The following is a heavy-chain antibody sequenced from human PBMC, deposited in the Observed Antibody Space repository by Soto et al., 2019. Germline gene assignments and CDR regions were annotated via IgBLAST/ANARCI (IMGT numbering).Heavy chain of an antibody. CDR2: ISAYNGNT. D-gene: IGHD3-9*01. CDR3: ARFDYDILTVYYSVGYDYYIDV. V-gene: IGHV1-18*01. Sequence: ASVKVSCKASGYTFTSYGISWVRQAPGQGLEWMGWISAYNGNTNYAQKLQGRVTMTTGTSTSTAYMELRSLRSDDTAVYYCARFDYDILTVYYSVGYDYYIDVLGKGTTVTVS. CDR1: GYTFTSYG. J-gene: IGHJ6*03.